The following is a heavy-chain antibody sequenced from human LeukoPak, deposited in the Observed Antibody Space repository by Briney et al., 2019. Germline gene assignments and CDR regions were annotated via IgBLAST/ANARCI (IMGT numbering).Heavy chain of an antibody. D-gene: IGHD3-10*01. CDR1: GFTVSSNY. V-gene: IGHV3-53*01. Sequence: GGSLRLSCAASGFTVSSNYMSWVRQAPGKGLEWVSVIHKNAITSYADTVKGRFTISRDNSKNTLYLQMNNLRVDDTAVYYCARSLRVRGVPDYMDVWGKGTTVTVSS. CDR3: ARSLRVRGVPDYMDV. J-gene: IGHJ6*03. CDR2: IHKNAIT.